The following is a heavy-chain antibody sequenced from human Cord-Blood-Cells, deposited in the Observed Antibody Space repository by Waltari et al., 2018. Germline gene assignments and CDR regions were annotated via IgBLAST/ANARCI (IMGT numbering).Heavy chain of an antibody. CDR1: GFTFSRHG. D-gene: IGHD6-13*01. CDR2: IWYDGSNK. V-gene: IGHV3-33*01. J-gene: IGHJ4*02. Sequence: QVQLVESGGGVVQPGRSLRLSCAASGFTFSRHGMHWVRQAPGKGLEWVAVIWYDGSNKYYADSVKGRFTISRDNSKNTLYLQMNSLRAEDTAVYYCARQFSSWYDYWGQGTLVTVSS. CDR3: ARQFSSWYDY.